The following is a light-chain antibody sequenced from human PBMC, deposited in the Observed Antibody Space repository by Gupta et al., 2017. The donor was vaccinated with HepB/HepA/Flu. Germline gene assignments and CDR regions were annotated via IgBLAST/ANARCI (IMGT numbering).Light chain of an antibody. CDR3: AAWDDSLSGYV. CDR1: RSTIGSNY. Sequence: QSVSTQPPSASGTPGQSVTISCSGSRSTIGSNYVYWFKQLPGTAPKLVAYTSNQRPSGVPGRISGSKSDTSASLAISGLRSEDEADYYCAAWDDSLSGYVFGTGTTVTVL. CDR2: TSN. V-gene: IGLV1-47*01. J-gene: IGLJ1*01.